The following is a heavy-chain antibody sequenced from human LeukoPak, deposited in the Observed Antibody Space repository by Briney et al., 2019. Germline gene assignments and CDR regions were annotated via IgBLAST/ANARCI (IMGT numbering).Heavy chain of an antibody. CDR3: ARDAVDTANAV. CDR2: INSDGSIT. CDR1: GFTFTTYW. Sequence: GGSLRLSCAASGFTFTTYWMHWVRQAPGKGLVWVSHINSDGSITSYADSVKGRFTISRDNAKNTLYLQMNSLRAEDTAVYYCARDAVDTANAVWGQGTLVTVSS. D-gene: IGHD5-18*01. J-gene: IGHJ4*02. V-gene: IGHV3-74*01.